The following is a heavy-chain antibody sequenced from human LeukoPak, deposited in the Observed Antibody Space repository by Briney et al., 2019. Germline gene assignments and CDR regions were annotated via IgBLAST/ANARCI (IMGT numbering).Heavy chain of an antibody. V-gene: IGHV1-18*01. CDR2: ISAYNGNT. J-gene: IGHJ4*02. CDR1: GGTFSSYA. CDR3: ARGSPTVTSPFDY. Sequence: GASVKVSCKASGGTFSSYAISWVRQAPGQGLEWMGWISAYNGNTNYAQKLQGRVTMTTDTSTSTAYMDLRSLRSDDTAVYYCARGSPTVTSPFDYWGQGALVTVSS. D-gene: IGHD4-17*01.